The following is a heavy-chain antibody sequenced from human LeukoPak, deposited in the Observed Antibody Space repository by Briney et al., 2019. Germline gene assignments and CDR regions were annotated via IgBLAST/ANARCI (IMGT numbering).Heavy chain of an antibody. Sequence: GGSLRLSCAASGFTFSDYSMNWVRQAPGKGLEWVSSISRSSRHVYYAGSVKGRFTISRDNAKNSLYLQMNSLRAEDMAVYFCVRDLMGSGSTTAYLHHWGQGTLVTVSP. D-gene: IGHD1-1*01. CDR1: GFTFSDYS. V-gene: IGHV3-21*01. CDR2: ISRSSRHV. CDR3: VRDLMGSGSTTAYLHH. J-gene: IGHJ1*01.